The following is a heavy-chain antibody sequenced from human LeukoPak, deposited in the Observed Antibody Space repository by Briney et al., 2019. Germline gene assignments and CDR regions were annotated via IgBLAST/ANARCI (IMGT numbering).Heavy chain of an antibody. CDR1: GFTFSSCA. V-gene: IGHV3-23*01. CDR3: AKGSRYDFWSGYYD. Sequence: GGSLRLSCAASGFTFSSCAMSWVRQAPGKGLEWVSAISGSGGSTYYADSVKGRFTISRDNSKNTLYLQMNSLRAEDTAVYYCAKGSRYDFWSGYYDWGQGTLVTVSS. J-gene: IGHJ4*02. CDR2: ISGSGGST. D-gene: IGHD3-3*01.